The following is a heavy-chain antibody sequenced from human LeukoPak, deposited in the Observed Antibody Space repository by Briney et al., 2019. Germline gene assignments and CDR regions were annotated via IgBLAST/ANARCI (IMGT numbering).Heavy chain of an antibody. CDR2: ISYDGSNK. Sequence: GRSLRLSCAASGFTFSSYAMHWVRQAPGKGLEWVAVISYDGSNKYYADSVKGRFTISRDNSKNTLYLQMNSLRAEDTAVYYCARDSGLRYFDWLMRIWGQGTMVTVSS. D-gene: IGHD3-9*01. J-gene: IGHJ3*02. CDR3: ARDSGLRYFDWLMRI. V-gene: IGHV3-30-3*01. CDR1: GFTFSSYA.